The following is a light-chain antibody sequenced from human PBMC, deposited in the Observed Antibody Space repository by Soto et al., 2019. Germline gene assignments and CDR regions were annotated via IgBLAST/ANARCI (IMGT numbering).Light chain of an antibody. J-gene: IGKJ1*01. Sequence: EIVLTQSPGTLSLSPGERATLSCRSSQSVSSSYLAWYQQKPGQAPRLLIYDVSSRATGIPDRFSGSGSGTGFTLTISRLEPEDFAVYYCQQYGSYPTFGQGTKVEIK. CDR1: QSVSSSY. CDR3: QQYGSYPT. V-gene: IGKV3-20*01. CDR2: DVS.